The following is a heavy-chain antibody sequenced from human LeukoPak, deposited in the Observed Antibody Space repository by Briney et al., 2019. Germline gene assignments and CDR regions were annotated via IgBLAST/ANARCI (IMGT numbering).Heavy chain of an antibody. CDR1: GYTFTGYY. CDR3: ARDRVRVEQWQVQPALRSMGY. Sequence: GASVKVSCKASGYTFTGYYMHWVRQAPGQGLEWMGRINPNSGGTNYAQKFQGRVTMTRDTSISTAYMELSRLRSDDTAMYYCARDRVRVEQWQVQPALRSMGYWGQGTLVTVSS. CDR2: INPNSGGT. V-gene: IGHV1-2*06. D-gene: IGHD6-19*01. J-gene: IGHJ4*02.